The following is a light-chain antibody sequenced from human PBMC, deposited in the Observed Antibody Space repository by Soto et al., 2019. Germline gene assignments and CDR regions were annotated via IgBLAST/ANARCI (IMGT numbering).Light chain of an antibody. CDR2: KAS. Sequence: DIQMTQSPSTLSASVGDRVTITCRASQSISSWLAWYRQKPGKAPKLLIHKASTLKSGVPARFSGSGSGTEFTLTISSLQPDDFATYYCQQYNSYSGTFGQGTKVEIK. V-gene: IGKV1-5*03. J-gene: IGKJ1*01. CDR3: QQYNSYSGT. CDR1: QSISSW.